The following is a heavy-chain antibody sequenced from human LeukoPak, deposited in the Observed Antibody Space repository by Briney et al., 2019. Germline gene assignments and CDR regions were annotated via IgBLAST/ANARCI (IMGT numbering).Heavy chain of an antibody. CDR2: ISGSGGST. V-gene: IGHV3-23*01. CDR1: GGSFSGYH. CDR3: ANGDSSGSYYRPTLVDFRH. J-gene: IGHJ1*01. Sequence: PSETLSLTCAVYGGSFSGYHWSWVRQAPGKGLEWVSAISGSGGSTYYADSVKGRFTISRDNSKNTLYLQMNSLRAEDTAVYYCANGDSSGSYYRPTLVDFRHWGQGTLVTVSS. D-gene: IGHD1-26*01.